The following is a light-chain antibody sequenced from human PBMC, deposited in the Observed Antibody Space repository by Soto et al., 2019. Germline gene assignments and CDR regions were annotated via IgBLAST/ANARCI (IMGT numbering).Light chain of an antibody. J-gene: IGKJ4*01. CDR3: QQYKDWPPLT. CDR2: GAS. V-gene: IGKV3D-15*01. Sequence: EIVMTQSPVTLSASPGETVTLSCRASQSVNINLAWYQQRHGQAPRVLIYGASNRASGIPDKFSGSGSGTDFTLTISSLEPDDFALYFCQQYKDWPPLTFGGGTRVEIK. CDR1: QSVNIN.